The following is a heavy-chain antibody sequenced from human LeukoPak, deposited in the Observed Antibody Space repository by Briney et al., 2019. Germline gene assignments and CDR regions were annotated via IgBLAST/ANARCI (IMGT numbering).Heavy chain of an antibody. CDR2: IYYSGST. V-gene: IGHV4-39*07. CDR1: GGSISSSSYY. Sequence: SETLSLTCTVSGGSISSSSYYWGWIRQPPGKGLEWIGSIYYSGSTYYNPSLKSRVTISVDTSKNQFSLKLSSVTAADTAVYYCAREYPRRVYGSGSSWGQGTLVTVSS. CDR3: AREYPRRVYGSGSS. D-gene: IGHD3-10*01. J-gene: IGHJ5*02.